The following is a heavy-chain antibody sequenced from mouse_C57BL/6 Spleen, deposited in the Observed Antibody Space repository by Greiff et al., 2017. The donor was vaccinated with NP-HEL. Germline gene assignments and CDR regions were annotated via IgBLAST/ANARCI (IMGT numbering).Heavy chain of an antibody. J-gene: IGHJ2*01. CDR3: TRDYYGSSYGY. CDR1: GFNITDYY. Sequence: VQLQQSGAELVRPGASVKLSCTASGFNITDYYMHWVKQRPEQGLEWIGRIDPEDGDTEYAPKFQGKATMTADTSSNTAYLQLSSLTSEDTAVYYCTRDYYGSSYGYWGKGTTLTVSS. D-gene: IGHD1-1*01. CDR2: IDPEDGDT. V-gene: IGHV14-1*01.